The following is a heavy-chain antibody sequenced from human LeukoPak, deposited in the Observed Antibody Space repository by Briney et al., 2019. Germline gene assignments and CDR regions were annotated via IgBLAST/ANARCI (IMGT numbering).Heavy chain of an antibody. CDR2: INHSGST. D-gene: IGHD3-10*01. V-gene: IGHV4-34*01. J-gene: IGHJ4*02. Sequence: PSETLSLTCAVYGGSVSGDYWSWSRQPPGKGLEWIGEINHSGSTNYNPSLKSRVTISVDTSKNQFSLKLSSVTAADTAVYYCARGLGYFENWGQGTLVTVSS. CDR3: ARGLGYFEN. CDR1: GGSVSGDY.